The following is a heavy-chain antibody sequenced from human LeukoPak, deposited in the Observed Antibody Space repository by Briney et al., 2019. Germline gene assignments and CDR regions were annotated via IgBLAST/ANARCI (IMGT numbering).Heavy chain of an antibody. CDR2: ISHGGLEE. Sequence: PGGSLRLSCAASGFTFSSYGFHWVRQAPGKGLECVAFISHGGLEEKIADSVKGRFTISRDDSKNTVYLQMNSLRAEDTSVYYCARDGEYCSAGCTSHSYSYGLDVWGQGTTVTVSS. J-gene: IGHJ6*02. D-gene: IGHD2-15*01. CDR3: ARDGEYCSAGCTSHSYSYGLDV. V-gene: IGHV3-30*02. CDR1: GFTFSSYG.